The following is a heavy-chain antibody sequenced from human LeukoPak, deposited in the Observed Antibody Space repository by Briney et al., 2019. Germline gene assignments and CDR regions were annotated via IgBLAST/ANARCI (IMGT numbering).Heavy chain of an antibody. CDR2: INREGSDK. D-gene: IGHD3-16*01. Sequence: GESLRLSCAASGFAFSSHWMNWVRQAPGKGLEWVANINREGSDKNYVDSVKGRFTTSRDNAKNSLYLQVNSLRVEDTAVYYCARDGVPGGRDVWGQGTTVTVS. J-gene: IGHJ6*02. V-gene: IGHV3-7*01. CDR1: GFAFSSHW. CDR3: ARDGVPGGRDV.